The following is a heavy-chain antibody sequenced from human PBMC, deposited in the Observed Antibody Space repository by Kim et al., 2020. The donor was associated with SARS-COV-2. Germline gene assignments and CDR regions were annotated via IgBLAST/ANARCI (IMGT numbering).Heavy chain of an antibody. CDR3: VSLFLDLDYYYYGMDV. Sequence: GGSLRLSCAASGFTFSSYSMNWVRQAPGKGLEWVSSISSSSSYIYYADSVKGRFTISRDNAKNSLYLQMNSLRAEDTAVYYCVSLFLDLDYYYYGMDVWGQGTTVTVSS. D-gene: IGHD3-9*01. V-gene: IGHV3-21*01. CDR2: ISSSSSYI. J-gene: IGHJ6*02. CDR1: GFTFSSYS.